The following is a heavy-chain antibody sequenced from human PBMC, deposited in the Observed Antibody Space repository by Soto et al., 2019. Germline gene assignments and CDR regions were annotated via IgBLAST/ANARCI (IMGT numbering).Heavy chain of an antibody. D-gene: IGHD3-3*01. V-gene: IGHV4-30-2*01. CDR3: ARRGGDFWSGRWGWFDP. CDR1: GGSISSGGYS. Sequence: PSETLSLTCAVSGGSISSGGYSWSWIRQPPGKGLEWIGYIYHSGSTYYNPSLKSRVTISVDTSKNQFSLKLSSVTAADTAVYYCARRGGDFWSGRWGWFDPWGQGTLVTVSS. J-gene: IGHJ5*02. CDR2: IYHSGST.